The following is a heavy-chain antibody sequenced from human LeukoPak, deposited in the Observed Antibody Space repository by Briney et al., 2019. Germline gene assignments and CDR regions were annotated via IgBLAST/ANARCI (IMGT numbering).Heavy chain of an antibody. Sequence: GGSLRLSCAASGFTFSSYAMSWVRQAPGKGLEWVSAISGSGGSTYYADSVKGRFTISRDNSKNTLYLQMNSLRAADTAVYYCARGTQVRRSGIDYWGQGILVTVSS. CDR2: ISGSGGST. J-gene: IGHJ4*02. CDR3: ARGTQVRRSGIDY. D-gene: IGHD1-26*01. CDR1: GFTFSSYA. V-gene: IGHV3-23*01.